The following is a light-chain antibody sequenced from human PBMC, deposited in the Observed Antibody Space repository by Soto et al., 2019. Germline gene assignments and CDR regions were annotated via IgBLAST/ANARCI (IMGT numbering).Light chain of an antibody. CDR3: QQYDNWPLT. V-gene: IGKV3-15*01. J-gene: IGKJ4*01. CDR1: QSVSSN. Sequence: EIVMTQSPATLSVSPGERATLSCRASQSVSSNLAWYQQKPGQAPRFLIYGASTRATGIPARFSGSGSGTEFTLTISSLQCEDFAVYYCQQYDNWPLTFGGGTKVDIK. CDR2: GAS.